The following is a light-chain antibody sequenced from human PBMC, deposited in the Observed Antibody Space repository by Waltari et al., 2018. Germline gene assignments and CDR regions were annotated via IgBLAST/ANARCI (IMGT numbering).Light chain of an antibody. CDR1: IPHIGRNF. V-gene: IGLV1-51*01. CDR2: DHY. J-gene: IGLJ2*01. Sequence: QSVLTQPPSVSAAPGQKVNISCSASIPHIGRNFVSWYQQFPGTAPKLLISDHYKRPSEIPDRFSGSKSGTSATLGITGLQTGDEADYYCGTWDNSLNGGVFGGGTKLAVL. CDR3: GTWDNSLNGGV.